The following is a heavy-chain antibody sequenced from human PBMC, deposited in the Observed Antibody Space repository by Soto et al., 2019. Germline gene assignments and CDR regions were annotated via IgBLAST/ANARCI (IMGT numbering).Heavy chain of an antibody. Sequence: GASVKVSCKASGYTFTRYTMNWVRQAPGQRLEWMGWINPDNGNTKSSQKFQDRVIITTDTSASTAYMELSSLRSEDTAVYYCARDGAVAGDSNFDYWGQGTLVTVSS. CDR3: ARDGAVAGDSNFDY. V-gene: IGHV1-3*01. CDR1: GYTFTRYT. J-gene: IGHJ4*02. D-gene: IGHD6-19*01. CDR2: INPDNGNT.